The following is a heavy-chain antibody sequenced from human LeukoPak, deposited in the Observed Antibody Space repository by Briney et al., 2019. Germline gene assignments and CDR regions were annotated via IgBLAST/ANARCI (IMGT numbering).Heavy chain of an antibody. CDR1: GGSISSGGYY. CDR2: IYYSGST. D-gene: IGHD6-13*01. V-gene: IGHV4-31*03. CDR3: ARGRYSSWYRYFDY. J-gene: IGHJ4*02. Sequence: KSSETLSLTCTVSGGSISSGGYYWSWIRQHPGKGLEWIGYIYYSGSTYYNPSLESRVTISVDTSKNQFSLKLGSVTAADTAVYYCARGRYSSWYRYFDYWGQGTLVTVSS.